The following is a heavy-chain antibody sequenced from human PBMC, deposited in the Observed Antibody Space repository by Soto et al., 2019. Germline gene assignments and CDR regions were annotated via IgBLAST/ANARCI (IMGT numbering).Heavy chain of an antibody. D-gene: IGHD2-21*02. CDR3: ARDSLRGTD. CDR2: IYYSGST. Sequence: QVQLQESGPGLVKPSETLSLTCTVSGGSISSYYWRWIRQPPGKGLEWIGYIYYSGSTNYNPSLKSRVTISVDTSKNQFSMKLNSVTAADTAVYYCARDSLRGTDWGQGTLVTVSS. V-gene: IGHV4-59*01. J-gene: IGHJ4*02. CDR1: GGSISSYY.